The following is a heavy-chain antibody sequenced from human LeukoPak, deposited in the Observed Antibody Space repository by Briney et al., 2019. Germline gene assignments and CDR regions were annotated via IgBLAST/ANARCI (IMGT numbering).Heavy chain of an antibody. CDR1: GDSVSSNTAA. V-gene: IGHV6-1*01. D-gene: IGHD6-19*01. CDR2: TFYRSKWYD. J-gene: IGHJ3*02. CDR3: AREVAGTWAFDI. Sequence: SQTLSLTCAISGDSVSSNTAAWNWIRQSPSRGLEWLGRTFYRSKWYDDYAPSVKSRITINPDTSKNQFSLHLNSVTPEDTAVCYCAREVAGTWAFDIWGQGTMVTVS.